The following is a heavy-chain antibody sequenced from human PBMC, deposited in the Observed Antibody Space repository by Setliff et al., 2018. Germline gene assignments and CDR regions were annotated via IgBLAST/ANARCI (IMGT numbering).Heavy chain of an antibody. CDR3: ARELRSPFWHIDS. Sequence: SVKVSCKASGGSFNNYPISWVRQAPGHGLEWMGGIIPLFRTGKYAQKFQGRVTISADESTSTAYMDLRSLKLEDTAVYFCARELRSPFWHIDSWGQGTLVTVSS. D-gene: IGHD3-3*01. J-gene: IGHJ4*02. CDR2: IIPLFRTG. V-gene: IGHV1-69*13. CDR1: GGSFNNYP.